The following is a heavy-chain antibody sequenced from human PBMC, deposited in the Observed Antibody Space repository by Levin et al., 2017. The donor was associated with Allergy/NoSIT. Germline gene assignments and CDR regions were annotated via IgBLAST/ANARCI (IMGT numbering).Heavy chain of an antibody. Sequence: GESLKISCAASGFTFSSYAMHWVRQAPGKGLEWVAVISYDGSNKYYADSVKGRFTISRDNSKNTLYLQMNSLRAEDTAVYYCAREAVANRGEVDYWGQGTLVTVSS. V-gene: IGHV3-30-3*01. D-gene: IGHD6-19*01. J-gene: IGHJ4*02. CDR2: ISYDGSNK. CDR3: AREAVANRGEVDY. CDR1: GFTFSSYA.